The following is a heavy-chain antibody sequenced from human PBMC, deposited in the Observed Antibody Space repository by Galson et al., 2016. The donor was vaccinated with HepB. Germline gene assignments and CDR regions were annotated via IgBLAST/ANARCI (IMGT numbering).Heavy chain of an antibody. Sequence: SLRLSCAASGFTFSDYYMSWIRQAPGKGLEWVSSSGSGGPTYYADSVKGRFTISRDSSKNTLFLQMHSLRADDTAVYYCAKSVLEYDILTGYYRRGADYWGQGTLVTVSS. CDR2: SGSGGPT. J-gene: IGHJ4*02. CDR3: AKSVLEYDILTGYYRRGADY. V-gene: IGHV3-23*01. D-gene: IGHD3-9*01. CDR1: GFTFSDYY.